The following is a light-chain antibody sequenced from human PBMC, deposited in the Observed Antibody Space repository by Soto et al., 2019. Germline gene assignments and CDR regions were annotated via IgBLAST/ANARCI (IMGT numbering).Light chain of an antibody. CDR2: GAS. CDR1: QSVSSSY. J-gene: IGKJ5*01. Sequence: EIVLTQSPGTLSLSPWEGATLSCRASQSVSSSYIAWYQQRPGQTPSLLVYGASTRATGIPDRFSGSGSGTHFTLTISRLEPGDFAVYYCQHFGGTTFTLGQGTRLEIK. CDR3: QHFGGTTFT. V-gene: IGKV3-20*01.